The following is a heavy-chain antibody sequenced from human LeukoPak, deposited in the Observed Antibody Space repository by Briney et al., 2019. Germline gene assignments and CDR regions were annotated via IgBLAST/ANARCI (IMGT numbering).Heavy chain of an antibody. D-gene: IGHD3-3*01. V-gene: IGHV4-34*08. CDR1: GFTFSSYA. J-gene: IGHJ5*02. Sequence: GSLRLSCAVSGFTFSSYAMSWIRQPPGKGLEWIGEGSESGGTKFNPSLKSRVTISADTSKNQFSLKLNSVTAADTAVYYCAKNGQSGFSFDPWGQGTLVTVSS. CDR3: AKNGQSGFSFDP. CDR2: GSESGGT.